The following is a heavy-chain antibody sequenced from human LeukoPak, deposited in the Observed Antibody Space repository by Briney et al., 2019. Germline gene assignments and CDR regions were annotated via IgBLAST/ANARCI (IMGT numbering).Heavy chain of an antibody. Sequence: GGSLRLSCAASGFTFSSFAMHWVRQAPGKGLEWVGLISYDGTNKDYADSVKGRFTISRDNSKNTLYLQMNSLRAEDTAVYYCAKVRVVFNWNYAYYFDSWGQGTLVTVSS. J-gene: IGHJ4*02. V-gene: IGHV3-30*18. CDR1: GFTFSSFA. D-gene: IGHD1-7*01. CDR3: AKVRVVFNWNYAYYFDS. CDR2: ISYDGTNK.